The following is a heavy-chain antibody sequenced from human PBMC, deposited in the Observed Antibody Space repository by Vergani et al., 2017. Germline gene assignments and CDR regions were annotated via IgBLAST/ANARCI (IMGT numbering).Heavy chain of an antibody. J-gene: IGHJ6*02. CDR2: IDYSGST. D-gene: IGHD2-21*02. Sequence: QLQLQESGPGLVKPSETLSLTCTVSGGSISSSSYYWGWIRQPPGKGLEWIGSIDYSGSTYYNPSLKSRVTISVDTSKNQFSLKLSSVTAADTAVYYCARHVAYCGGDCYPYYCGMDFWG. V-gene: IGHV4-39*01. CDR3: ARHVAYCGGDCYPYYCGMDF. CDR1: GGSISSSSYY.